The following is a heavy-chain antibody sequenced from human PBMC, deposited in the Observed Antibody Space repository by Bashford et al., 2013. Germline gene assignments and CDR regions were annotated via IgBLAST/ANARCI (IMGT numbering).Heavy chain of an antibody. CDR1: GGVLQWLL. Sequence: SETLSLTCAVYGGVLQWLLLELDPPAPQEGAWRWIGVKYIHSGSTNYNPSLKSRVTISVDTSNEPSSPLKLSSVTAADTAVYYCARGRGYGYIRSRRYYYYGMDVWAPRGPPVNRLL. CDR2: KYIHSGST. V-gene: IGHV4-34*01. J-gene: IGHJ6*04. CDR3: ARGRGYGYIRSRRYYYYGMDV. D-gene: IGHD5-18*01.